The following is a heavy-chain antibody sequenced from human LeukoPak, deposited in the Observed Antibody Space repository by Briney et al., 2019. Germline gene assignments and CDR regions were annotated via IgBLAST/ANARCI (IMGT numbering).Heavy chain of an antibody. CDR3: ARDTLVRGVIVDDAFDI. Sequence: PGGSLRLSCAASGFTVSSNYMSWVRQAPGKGLEWVSVIYSGGSTYYADSVKGRFTISRDNSKNTLYLQMNSLRAEDTAVYYCARDTLVRGVIVDDAFDIWGQGTMVTVSS. D-gene: IGHD3-10*01. V-gene: IGHV3-66*01. CDR1: GFTVSSNY. J-gene: IGHJ3*02. CDR2: IYSGGST.